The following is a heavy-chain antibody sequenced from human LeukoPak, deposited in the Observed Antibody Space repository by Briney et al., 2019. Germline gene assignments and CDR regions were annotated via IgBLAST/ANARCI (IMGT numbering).Heavy chain of an antibody. CDR3: ASRNYYDSSGYDDY. Sequence: SETLSLTCTVSGGSISSGGSYWSWIRQHPGKGLEWIGYIYYSGSTYYNPSLKSRVTISVDTSKNQFSLKLSSVTAADTAVYYCASRNYYDSSGYDDYWGQGTLVTVSS. CDR1: GGSISSGGSY. D-gene: IGHD3-22*01. V-gene: IGHV4-31*03. CDR2: IYYSGST. J-gene: IGHJ4*02.